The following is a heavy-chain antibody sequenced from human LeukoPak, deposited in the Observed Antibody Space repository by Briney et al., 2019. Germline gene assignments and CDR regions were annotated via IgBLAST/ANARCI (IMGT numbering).Heavy chain of an antibody. Sequence: SQTLSLTCAISGDSVSTNSATWTWLRQSPSRGLEWLGRTYYRSKWYNDYAVSMKSRITINPDTSKNQFSLQLSSVTPEDTAVYYCARPVGASWFDSWGQGTLVTVSS. D-gene: IGHD1-26*01. J-gene: IGHJ5*01. CDR3: ARPVGASWFDS. CDR2: TYYRSKWYN. V-gene: IGHV6-1*01. CDR1: GDSVSTNSAT.